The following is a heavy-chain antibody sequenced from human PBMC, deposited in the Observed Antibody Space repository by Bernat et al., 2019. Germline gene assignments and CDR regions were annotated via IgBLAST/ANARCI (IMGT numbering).Heavy chain of an antibody. Sequence: QVQLQESGPGLVKPSETLSLTCTVSGGSISSYYWSWIRQPPGKGLEWIGSIYYSGSTYYNPSLKSRVTISVDTSKNQFSLKLSSVTAADTAVYYCARFRVGYCSSTSCEDYFDYWGQGTLVTVSS. D-gene: IGHD2-2*01. V-gene: IGHV4-59*05. CDR3: ARFRVGYCSSTSCEDYFDY. CDR1: GGSISSYY. CDR2: IYYSGST. J-gene: IGHJ4*02.